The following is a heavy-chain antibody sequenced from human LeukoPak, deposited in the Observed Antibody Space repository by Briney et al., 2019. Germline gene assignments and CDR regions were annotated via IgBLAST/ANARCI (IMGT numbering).Heavy chain of an antibody. CDR2: ISSSSSYV. CDR3: ARFVGYYYMDV. CDR1: GFTFSSYS. Sequence: GGSLRLSCAASGFTFSSYSMNWVRQAPGKGLEWVSSISSSSSYVYYADSVKGRFTISRDNAKNSLYLQMNSLRAEDTAVYYCARFVGYYYMDVWGKGTTVTVSS. V-gene: IGHV3-21*01. D-gene: IGHD3-16*02. J-gene: IGHJ6*03.